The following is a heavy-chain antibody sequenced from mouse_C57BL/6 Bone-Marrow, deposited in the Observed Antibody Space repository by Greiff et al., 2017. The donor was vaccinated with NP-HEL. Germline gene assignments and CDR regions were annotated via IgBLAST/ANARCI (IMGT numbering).Heavy chain of an antibody. CDR3: ARGVYYGPLFDY. Sequence: DVQLQESGPVLVKPGASVKMSCKASGYTFTDYYMNWVKQSHGKSLEWIGVINPYNGGTSYNQKFKGKATLTVDKSSSTAYMELNSLTSEDSAVYYCARGVYYGPLFDYWGQGTTLTVSS. D-gene: IGHD1-1*01. CDR2: INPYNGGT. J-gene: IGHJ2*01. CDR1: GYTFTDYY. V-gene: IGHV1-19*01.